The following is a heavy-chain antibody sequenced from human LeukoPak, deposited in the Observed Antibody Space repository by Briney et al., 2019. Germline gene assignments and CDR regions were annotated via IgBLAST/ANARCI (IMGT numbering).Heavy chain of an antibody. CDR3: ARDRRRYSSSWYDAFDI. D-gene: IGHD6-13*01. CDR2: ISSSSSYI. Sequence: GGSLRLSCAAYGFTFSSYSMNWVRQAPGKGLEWVSSISSSSSYIYYADAVKGRFTMSRDNAKKSLDLQMNSRRVEDTAVYYCARDRRRYSSSWYDAFDIWGQGTMITVSS. J-gene: IGHJ3*02. CDR1: GFTFSSYS. V-gene: IGHV3-21*01.